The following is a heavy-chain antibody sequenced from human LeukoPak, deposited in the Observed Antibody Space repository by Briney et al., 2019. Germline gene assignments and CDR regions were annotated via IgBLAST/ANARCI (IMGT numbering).Heavy chain of an antibody. Sequence: EASGKVSCKASGYTFTGYYMHWVRQAPGQGLEWMGWISAYNGNTNYAQKLQGRVTMTTDTSTSTAYMELRSLRSDDTAVYYCARDSRGPFDYWGQGTLVTVSS. V-gene: IGHV1-18*04. CDR1: GYTFTGYY. CDR3: ARDSRGPFDY. J-gene: IGHJ4*02. CDR2: ISAYNGNT.